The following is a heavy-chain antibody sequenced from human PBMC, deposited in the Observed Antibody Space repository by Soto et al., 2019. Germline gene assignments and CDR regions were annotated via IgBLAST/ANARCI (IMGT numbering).Heavy chain of an antibody. Sequence: QVQLVQSGAEVKKPGASVKVSCKASGYTFSRYSISWVRQAPGQGLEWMGWISAYNGDTNYAQKLQGRVTLTTDTSTSTAYMELSSLRSEDTAVYYCARDVIAAAGTAGWGQGTLVTVSS. CDR1: GYTFSRYS. CDR2: ISAYNGDT. D-gene: IGHD6-13*01. V-gene: IGHV1-18*01. CDR3: ARDVIAAAGTAG. J-gene: IGHJ4*02.